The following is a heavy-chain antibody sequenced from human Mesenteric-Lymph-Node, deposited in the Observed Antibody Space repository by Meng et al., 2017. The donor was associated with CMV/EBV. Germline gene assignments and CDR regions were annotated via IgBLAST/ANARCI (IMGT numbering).Heavy chain of an antibody. D-gene: IGHD2-8*01. J-gene: IGHJ6*02. V-gene: IGHV3-72*01. CDR3: ARPNGVGVYGLDV. CDR2: SRNRANSYST. Sequence: AWIRPAPGKGLEWIGRSRNRANSYSTEYLASVKGRFRISRDDAENSVSLQMNSLTTDDTAVYFCARPNGVGVYGLDVWGQGTTVTVSS.